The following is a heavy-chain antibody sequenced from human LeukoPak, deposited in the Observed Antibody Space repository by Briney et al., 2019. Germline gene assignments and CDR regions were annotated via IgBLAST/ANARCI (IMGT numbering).Heavy chain of an antibody. CDR2: IRYDGSNK. V-gene: IGHV3-30*02. CDR1: GFTFSSYG. Sequence: GGSLRLSCAASGFTFSSYGMHWVRQAPGKGLERVAFIRYDGSNKYYADSVKGRFTISRDNSKNTLYLQMNSLRAEDTAVYYCAKGLPSLGYCSGGSCPVDPWGQGTLVTVSS. J-gene: IGHJ5*02. CDR3: AKGLPSLGYCSGGSCPVDP. D-gene: IGHD2-15*01.